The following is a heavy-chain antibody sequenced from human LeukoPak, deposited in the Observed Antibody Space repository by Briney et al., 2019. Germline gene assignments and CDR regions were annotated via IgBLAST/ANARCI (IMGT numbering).Heavy chain of an antibody. CDR3: TTETRWELLYDY. CDR2: IKSKTDGGTT. V-gene: IGHV3-15*01. Sequence: GGSLRLSCAASGFTFSDYWMSWVRQAPGKGLEWVGRIKSKTDGGTTDYAAPVKGRFTISRDDSKNTLYLQMNSLKTEDTAVYFCTTETRWELLYDYWGQGTLVTVSS. D-gene: IGHD1-26*01. CDR1: GFTFSDYW. J-gene: IGHJ4*02.